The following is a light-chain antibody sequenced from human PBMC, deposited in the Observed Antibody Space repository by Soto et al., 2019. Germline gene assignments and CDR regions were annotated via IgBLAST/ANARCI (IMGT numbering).Light chain of an antibody. CDR1: SSNIGAGYD. V-gene: IGLV1-40*01. Sequence: QSVLTQPPSVSGAPGQRVTISCTRDSSNIGAGYDVHWYQQLPGTAPKLLIYGNSNRPSGVPDRFSGSKSCTSASLAITGLQAEDEADYYCQSYDSSLSVVFGGGTKLTVL. CDR2: GNS. J-gene: IGLJ2*01. CDR3: QSYDSSLSVV.